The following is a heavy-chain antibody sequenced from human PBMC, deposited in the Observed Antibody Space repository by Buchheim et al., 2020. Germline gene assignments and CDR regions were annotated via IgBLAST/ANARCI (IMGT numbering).Heavy chain of an antibody. D-gene: IGHD1-26*01. CDR3: VRDLSEGGKYGYNYYGMDV. V-gene: IGHV3-20*04. Sequence: EVQLVESGGAVVRPGGSLRLSCAASGLTFDDSDMNWVRQAPGKGLEWVSGINWNGGTTNYADSVKGRFTISRDNAENSLYLQMNSLRAEDTALYYCVRDLSEGGKYGYNYYGMDVWGQGTT. CDR2: INWNGGTT. CDR1: GLTFDDSD. J-gene: IGHJ6*02.